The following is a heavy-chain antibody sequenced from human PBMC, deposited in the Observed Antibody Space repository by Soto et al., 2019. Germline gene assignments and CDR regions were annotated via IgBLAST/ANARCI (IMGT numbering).Heavy chain of an antibody. D-gene: IGHD3-3*01. CDR1: GGTFSSYA. CDR2: IIPIFGTA. J-gene: IGHJ4*02. Sequence: QVQLVQSGAEVKKPGSSVKVSCKASGGTFSSYAISWVRQAPGQGLEWKGGIIPIFGTANYAQKFQGRVTITADESTSTAYMELSSLRSEDTAVYYCALEWLYLQQLVQNYWGQGTLVTVSS. CDR3: ALEWLYLQQLVQNY. V-gene: IGHV1-69*12.